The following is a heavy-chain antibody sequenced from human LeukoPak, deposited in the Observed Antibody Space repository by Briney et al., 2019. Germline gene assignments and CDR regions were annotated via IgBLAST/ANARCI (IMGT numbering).Heavy chain of an antibody. CDR3: ARDRPYDSSIH. CDR1: AFTLSTYA. J-gene: IGHJ4*02. Sequence: PGGSLRLSCASSAFTLSTYAMSWVRQAPGKGLEWVSGISAGKGNTYFADSVKGRLTISRDNAKNSLYLQMNSLRAEDTAVYYCARDRPYDSSIHWGQGTLVTVSS. CDR2: ISAGKGNT. V-gene: IGHV3-23*01. D-gene: IGHD3-22*01.